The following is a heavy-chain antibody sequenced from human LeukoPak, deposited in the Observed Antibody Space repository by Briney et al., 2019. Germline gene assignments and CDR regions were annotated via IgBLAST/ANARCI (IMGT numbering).Heavy chain of an antibody. J-gene: IGHJ5*02. CDR2: ISDSGGGT. CDR1: GFTFRSYV. Sequence: GGSLRLSCAASGFTFRSYVMSWVRQAPGKGLEWVSLISDSGGGTYYADSVKGRFTISRDNSKSTLYLQMNSLRAEDTAVYYCAKAYCSSTNCYSPGSWGQGTLVTVSS. V-gene: IGHV3-23*01. CDR3: AKAYCSSTNCYSPGS. D-gene: IGHD2-2*01.